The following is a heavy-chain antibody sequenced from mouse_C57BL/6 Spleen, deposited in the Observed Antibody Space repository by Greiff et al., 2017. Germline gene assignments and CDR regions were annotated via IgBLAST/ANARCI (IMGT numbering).Heavy chain of an antibody. D-gene: IGHD2-4*01. J-gene: IGHJ2*01. Sequence: VQLQQPGAELVRPGSSVKLSCKASGYTFTSYWMHWVKQRPIQGLEWIGNIDPSDSETHYNQKFKDKATLTVDKSSSTAYMQLSSLTSEDSAVYYCARLGNYDGFDYWGQGTTLTVSS. CDR2: IDPSDSET. CDR1: GYTFTSYW. V-gene: IGHV1-52*01. CDR3: ARLGNYDGFDY.